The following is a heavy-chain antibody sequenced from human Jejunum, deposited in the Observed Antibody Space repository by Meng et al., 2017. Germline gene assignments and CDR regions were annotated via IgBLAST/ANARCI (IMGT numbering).Heavy chain of an antibody. CDR3: ARVNWTSSYWYFDL. J-gene: IGHJ2*01. V-gene: IGHV4-31*01. CDR1: GASMSSGNYY. CDR2: IYYSGST. Sequence: LQESGPGLVKPSQTLSLTCTVSGASMSSGNYYWTWIRQHPGKGLEWIGYIYYSGSTYYNPSLQSLVTISIDMSENQFSLKLTSVTAADTAVYYCARVNWTSSYWYFDLWGRGTLVTVSS. D-gene: IGHD1-1*01.